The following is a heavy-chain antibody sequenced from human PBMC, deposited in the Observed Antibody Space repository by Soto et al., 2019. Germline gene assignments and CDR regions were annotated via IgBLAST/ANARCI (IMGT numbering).Heavy chain of an antibody. CDR1: ELTFSSSA. D-gene: IGHD5-18*01. V-gene: IGHV3-33*03. J-gene: IGHJ4*01. CDR3: VVDTRGLLAF. CDR2: IWYDGNKK. Sequence: GGSLRLSCSASELTFSSSAMPWVRQAPGKGLEWVAVIWYDGNKKYYGDSVRGRFTISRDNSKNTLYLEMNSLRAEDTAVYYCVVDTRGLLAFWGRGSQVTGS.